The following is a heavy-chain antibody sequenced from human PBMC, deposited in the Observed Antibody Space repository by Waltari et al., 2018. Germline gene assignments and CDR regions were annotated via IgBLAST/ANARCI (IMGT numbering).Heavy chain of an antibody. J-gene: IGHJ4*02. CDR2: ISSSSSYI. Sequence: EVQLVESGGGLVKPGGSLRLSCAASGFTFSSYSMNWVRQAPGKGVEWVSSISSSSSYIYYADSVKGRFTIARDNAKNSLYLQMNSLRAEDTAVYYCARSRSLHYDYDYWGQGTLVTVSA. D-gene: IGHD3-3*01. CDR3: ARSRSLHYDYDY. CDR1: GFTFSSYS. V-gene: IGHV3-21*01.